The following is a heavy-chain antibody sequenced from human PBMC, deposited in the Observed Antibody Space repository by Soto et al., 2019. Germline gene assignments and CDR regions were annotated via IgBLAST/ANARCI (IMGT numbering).Heavy chain of an antibody. CDR2: FYYTGTT. V-gene: IGHV4-61*01. CDR1: GASLSSGSYY. Sequence: PSETLALSCPVSGASLSSGSYYWSWVRQPPGKGLEWIGYFYYTGTTKYNPSLESRVTISADTSKNQFSLNLTSVTAADTAVYYCARISYWVKDYWGQGALVPVSS. D-gene: IGHD2-8*02. CDR3: ARISYWVKDY. J-gene: IGHJ4*02.